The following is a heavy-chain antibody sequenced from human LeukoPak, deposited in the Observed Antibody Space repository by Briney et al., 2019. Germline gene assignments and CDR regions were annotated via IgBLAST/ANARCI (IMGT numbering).Heavy chain of an antibody. CDR3: ARGPYYDSSGYSVV. CDR2: INHSGST. D-gene: IGHD3-22*01. Sequence: SETVSLTCAVYGGSFSGYYWSWTRQPPGKGLEWIGEINHSGSTNYNPSLKSRVTISLDTSKNQFSLKLSSVTAADTAVYYCARGPYYDSSGYSVVWGQGTPVTVSS. V-gene: IGHV4-34*01. CDR1: GGSFSGYY. J-gene: IGHJ4*02.